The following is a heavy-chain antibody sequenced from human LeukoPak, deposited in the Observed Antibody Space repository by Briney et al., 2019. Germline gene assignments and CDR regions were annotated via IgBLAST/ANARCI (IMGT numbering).Heavy chain of an antibody. Sequence: SVKVSCKASGGTFSSYTISWVRQAPGQGLEWVGRIIPILGIANYAQKFQGRVTITADKSTSTAYMELSSLRSEDTAVYYCARGKYCSSTSCRYIDAFDIWGQGTMVTVSS. CDR3: ARGKYCSSTSCRYIDAFDI. CDR1: GGTFSSYT. J-gene: IGHJ3*02. V-gene: IGHV1-69*02. CDR2: IIPILGIA. D-gene: IGHD2-2*01.